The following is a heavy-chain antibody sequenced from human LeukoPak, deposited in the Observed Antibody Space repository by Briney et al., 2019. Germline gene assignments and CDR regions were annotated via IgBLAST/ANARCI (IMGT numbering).Heavy chain of an antibody. CDR1: GFTFSGYN. CDR3: ARDLVAYTSSPLH. CDR2: ISSSSSTI. J-gene: IGHJ4*02. Sequence: GGSLRLSSAASGFTFSGYNMKWVRQAPGKGLEWVSYISSSSSTIYYADSVKGRFTISRDNAKNSLCLQMSSLRAEDTAVYYCARDLVAYTSSPLHWGQGTLVTVSS. V-gene: IGHV3-48*01. D-gene: IGHD6-6*01.